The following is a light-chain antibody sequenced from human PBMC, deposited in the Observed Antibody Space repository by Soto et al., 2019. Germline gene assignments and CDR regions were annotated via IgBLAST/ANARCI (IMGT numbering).Light chain of an antibody. CDR2: DVS. J-gene: IGLJ1*01. Sequence: QSVLAERAAVSECTAQWSTFPYNRTSSDVGGYNYVSWYQQHPGKASKLMIYDVSNRPSGVSNRFSGSKSGNTASLTISGLQAEDKADNYCSSYTSSSTHNCVFGPVTKVTV. CDR3: SSYTSSSTHNCV. V-gene: IGLV2-14*01. CDR1: SSDVGGYNY.